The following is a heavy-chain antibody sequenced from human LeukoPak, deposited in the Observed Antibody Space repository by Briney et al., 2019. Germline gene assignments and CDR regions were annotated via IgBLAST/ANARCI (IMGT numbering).Heavy chain of an antibody. V-gene: IGHV1-69*05. CDR2: IIPIFGTA. D-gene: IGHD6-13*01. CDR3: ARDAIAAAGTGYYYYYMDV. Sequence: SVKVSCKASGGTFSSYAISWVRQAPGQGLEWMGRIIPIFGTANYAQKFQGRVTITTDESTSTAYMELSSLRSEDTAVYYCARDAIAAAGTGYYYYYMDVWGKGTTVTVSS. J-gene: IGHJ6*03. CDR1: GGTFSSYA.